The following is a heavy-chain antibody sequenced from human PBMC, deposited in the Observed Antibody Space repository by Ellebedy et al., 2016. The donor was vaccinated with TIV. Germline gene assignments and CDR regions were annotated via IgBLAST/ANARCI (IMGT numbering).Heavy chain of an antibody. D-gene: IGHD2/OR15-2a*01. CDR1: GYSISSGYY. J-gene: IGHJ4*02. CDR3: ARVGMDPLLLLPQYYFDY. Sequence: SETLSLTXTVSGYSISSGYYWGWIRQPPGKGLEWIGSIYHSGSTYYNPSLKSRVTISVDTSKNQFSLKLSSVTAADTAVYYCARVGMDPLLLLPQYYFDYWGQGTLVTVSS. V-gene: IGHV4-38-2*02. CDR2: IYHSGST.